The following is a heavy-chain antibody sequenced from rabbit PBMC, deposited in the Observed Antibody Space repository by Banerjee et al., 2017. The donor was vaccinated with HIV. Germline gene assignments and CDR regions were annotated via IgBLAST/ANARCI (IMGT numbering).Heavy chain of an antibody. Sequence: QEQLEESGGDLVKPGGTLTLTCKASGIDFSSYYYMCWVRQAPGKGLEWIACIYADGSGYTYYASWAKGRFTISKTSSTTVTLQMTSLTAADTATYFCARVNAGSSGYPYYFNLWGPGTLVTVS. CDR3: ARVNAGSSGYPYYFNL. CDR2: IYADGSGYT. V-gene: IGHV1S45*01. J-gene: IGHJ4*01. CDR1: GIDFSSYYY. D-gene: IGHD1-1*01.